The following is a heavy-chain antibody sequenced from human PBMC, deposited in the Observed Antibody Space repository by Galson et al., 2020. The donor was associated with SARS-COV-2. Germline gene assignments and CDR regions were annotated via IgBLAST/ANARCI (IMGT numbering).Heavy chain of an antibody. Sequence: GEFLKIPCAALGFTFSSYAMHWVRQAPGKGPEWGAGISYDGSNKYYAYPVKRRFTISRDNSKNTLYLEMNSLRAEDTAVYYCAIPRHSIGVVVATLDYWCQGALVAFS. CDR3: AIPRHSIGVVVATLDY. CDR2: ISYDGSNK. V-gene: IGHV3-30-3*01. J-gene: IGHJ4*02. D-gene: IGHD2-15*01. CDR1: GFTFSSYA.